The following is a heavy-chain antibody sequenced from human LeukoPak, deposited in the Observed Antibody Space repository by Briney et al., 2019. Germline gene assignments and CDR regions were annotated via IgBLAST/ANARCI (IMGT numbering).Heavy chain of an antibody. J-gene: IGHJ5*02. D-gene: IGHD6-19*01. CDR3: ARDRAVAGTGANWFDP. CDR1: GFTFSSYS. V-gene: IGHV3-21*01. Sequence: PGGSLRLSCAASGFTFSSYSMKWVRQAPGRGLEWVSSISSSSSYIYYADSVKGRFTISRDNAKNSLYLQMNSLRAEDTAVYYCARDRAVAGTGANWFDPWGQGTLVTVSS. CDR2: ISSSSSYI.